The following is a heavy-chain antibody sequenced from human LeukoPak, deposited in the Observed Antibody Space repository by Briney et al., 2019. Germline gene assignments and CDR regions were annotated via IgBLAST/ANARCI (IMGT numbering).Heavy chain of an antibody. CDR1: GYTFTSYY. CDR3: ARDSLAASNNSGDLAY. V-gene: IGHV1-46*01. J-gene: IGHJ4*02. D-gene: IGHD4-17*01. Sequence: ASVKVSCKASGYTFTSYYMHWVRQAPGQGLEWMGIINPSGGSTSYAQKFQGRVTMTRDTSTSTVYMELSSLRSEDTAVYYCARDSLAASNNSGDLAYWGQRTLVTVSS. CDR2: INPSGGST.